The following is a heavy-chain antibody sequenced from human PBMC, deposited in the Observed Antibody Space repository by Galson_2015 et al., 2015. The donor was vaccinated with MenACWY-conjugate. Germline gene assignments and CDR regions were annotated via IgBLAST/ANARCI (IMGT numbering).Heavy chain of an antibody. CDR1: GFTFSDYT. CDR2: ITGGGGTT. V-gene: IGHV3-23*01. Sequence: SLRLSCATSGFTFSDYTMGWVRQAPGKGLELVSTITGGGGTTYYADSVKGRFSTSRDNSKNTLDVQMNSLRVEDTAVYYCARGHYQREAWGQGTLVTVSS. CDR3: ARGHYQREA. J-gene: IGHJ5*01. D-gene: IGHD1-26*01.